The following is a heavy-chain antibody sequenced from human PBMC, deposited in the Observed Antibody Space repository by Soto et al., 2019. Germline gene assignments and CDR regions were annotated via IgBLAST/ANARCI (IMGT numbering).Heavy chain of an antibody. D-gene: IGHD3-10*01. J-gene: IGHJ4*02. Sequence: EVQLVESGGGLGQPGGSLRLSCAASGFTFSSYTMTWVRQAPGKGLEWVSHITSSSTIYYADSVKDRFTISRDNAKNSLDLQMNSLRAEDTAVYYWARSYNYGSGRKLDYWGQGTQVIVSS. CDR3: ARSYNYGSGRKLDY. CDR1: GFTFSSYT. CDR2: ITSSSTI. V-gene: IGHV3-48*01.